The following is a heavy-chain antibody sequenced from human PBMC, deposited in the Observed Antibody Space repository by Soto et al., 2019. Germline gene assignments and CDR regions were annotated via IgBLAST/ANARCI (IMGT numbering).Heavy chain of an antibody. CDR3: ARDRGQWEAYYFDY. D-gene: IGHD1-26*01. CDR2: IWYDGSNK. Sequence: QVQLVESGGGVVQPGRSLRLSCAASGFTFSSYGMHWVRQAPGKGLEWVAVIWYDGSNKYYADSVKGRFTISRDNSKNTLYLQMNSLRAEDTAVDYCARDRGQWEAYYFDYWGQGTLVTVSS. CDR1: GFTFSSYG. J-gene: IGHJ4*02. V-gene: IGHV3-33*01.